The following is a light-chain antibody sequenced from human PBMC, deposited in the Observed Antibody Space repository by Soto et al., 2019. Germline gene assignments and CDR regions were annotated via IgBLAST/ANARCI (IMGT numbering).Light chain of an antibody. CDR1: SSDVGGSNF. Sequence: QSVLTQHASGSASPGQSITISCTGTSSDVGGSNFVSWYQQHPGKPPKLIIYDVATRPSGVSNRFSGSKSGSTASLIISRLQTEDEADYYCVSFTSSTTYVFGSGTKVTVL. CDR2: DVA. J-gene: IGLJ1*01. CDR3: VSFTSSTTYV. V-gene: IGLV2-14*03.